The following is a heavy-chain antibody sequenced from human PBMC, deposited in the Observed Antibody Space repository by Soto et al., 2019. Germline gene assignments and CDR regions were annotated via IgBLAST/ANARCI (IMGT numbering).Heavy chain of an antibody. CDR2: ISAYNGNT. CDR1: GYTFTSYG. J-gene: IGHJ3*02. CDR3: ARVLSDIVVVVAATPGAFDI. Sequence: GASVKVSCKASGYTFTSYGISWVRQAPGQGLEWMGWISAYNGNTNYAQKLQGRVTMTTDTSTSTAYMELRSLRSDDTAVYYCARVLSDIVVVVAATPGAFDIWGQGTMVTVSS. D-gene: IGHD2-15*01. V-gene: IGHV1-18*01.